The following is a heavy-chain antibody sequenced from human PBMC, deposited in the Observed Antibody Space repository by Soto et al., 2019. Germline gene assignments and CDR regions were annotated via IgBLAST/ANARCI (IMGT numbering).Heavy chain of an antibody. Sequence: EVQLLESGGGFVQPGGSLRLSCAASGFTFSNSAMSWVRQDPGKGREWVSAITAYGDSTHYADSVKGRFTISRDPPKNTMYLQMDSLRAEDTAVYYCAKEPLWYDSDGYPPPGFDPWCQGTLVTVSS. CDR1: GFTFSNSA. V-gene: IGHV3-23*01. CDR3: AKEPLWYDSDGYPPPGFDP. D-gene: IGHD6-19*01. CDR2: ITAYGDST. J-gene: IGHJ5*02.